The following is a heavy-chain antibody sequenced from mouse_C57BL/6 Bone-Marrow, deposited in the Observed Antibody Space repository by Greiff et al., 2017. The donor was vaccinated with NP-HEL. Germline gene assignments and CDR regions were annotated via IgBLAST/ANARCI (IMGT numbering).Heavy chain of an antibody. J-gene: IGHJ1*03. V-gene: IGHV5-12*01. CDR2: ISNGGGST. CDR1: GFTFSDYY. CDR3: ARQGGSTVVATDWYFDV. D-gene: IGHD1-1*01. Sequence: EVKLVESGGGLVQPGGSLKLSCAASGFTFSDYYMYWVRQTPVKRLEWVAYISNGGGSTYYPDTVKGRFTISRDNAKNTLYLQMSRLKSEDTAMYYCARQGGSTVVATDWYFDVWGTGTTVTVSS.